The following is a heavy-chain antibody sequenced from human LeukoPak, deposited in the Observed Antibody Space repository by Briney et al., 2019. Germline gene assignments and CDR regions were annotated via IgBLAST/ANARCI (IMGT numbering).Heavy chain of an antibody. D-gene: IGHD4-17*01. CDR2: IYSNGDT. V-gene: IGHV3-66*01. CDR3: TYGDYPLTY. J-gene: IGHJ4*02. Sequence: GGSLRLSCAASGLTVTNNYWNWVRQPPGKGPEWISLIYSNGDTRYADSVKGRFTFSRDNSKNALYLQMNSLRAEDTAVYYCTYGDYPLTYWGQGTLVSVSS. CDR1: GLTVTNNY.